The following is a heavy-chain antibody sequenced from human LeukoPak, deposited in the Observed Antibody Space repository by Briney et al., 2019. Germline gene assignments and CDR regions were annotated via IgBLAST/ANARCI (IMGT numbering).Heavy chain of an antibody. J-gene: IGHJ4*02. V-gene: IGHV3-21*01. Sequence: GGSLRLSCAASGFTFSSYTMNWVRQAPGKGLEWVSSISGNSNYIYYADSVKGRFTISRDNAKNSLYLQMNSLRAEDTAVYYCARDATTVTINYWGQRTLVTVSS. CDR2: ISGNSNYI. D-gene: IGHD4-17*01. CDR1: GFTFSSYT. CDR3: ARDATTVTINY.